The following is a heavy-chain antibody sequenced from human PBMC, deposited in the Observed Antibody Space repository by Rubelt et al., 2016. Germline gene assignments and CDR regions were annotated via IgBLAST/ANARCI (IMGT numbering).Heavy chain of an antibody. V-gene: IGHV4-31*03. Sequence: QVQLQESGPGLEKPSQTLSLTCTASGGSISSGGYYWSWIRPHPGKGLAWFGYIYYSGSTHYHQSIKSRVTLSVDTSKNHFSLRLSVVTAADTAVYYCARGSVVSATLDWFDPWGQGTLVTVSS. D-gene: IGHD2-15*01. CDR3: ARGSVVSATLDWFDP. CDR2: IYYSGST. J-gene: IGHJ5*02. CDR1: GGSISSGGYY.